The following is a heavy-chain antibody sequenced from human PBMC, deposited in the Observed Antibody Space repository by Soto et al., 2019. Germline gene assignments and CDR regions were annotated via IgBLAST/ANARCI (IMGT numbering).Heavy chain of an antibody. CDR3: AREYTKGSNFFDC. CDR1: GGSISSAAYY. V-gene: IGHV4-31*03. Sequence: QVQLQESGPGLVKPSQTLSLTCTVSGGSISSAAYYWSWIRQHPGKGLEGIGYISHSGSTYYTPSLKSRVIISADTSKKQFSLNLTSVTAADTAVYYCAREYTKGSNFFDCWGQGALVNVPS. J-gene: IGHJ4*02. D-gene: IGHD1-1*01. CDR2: ISHSGST.